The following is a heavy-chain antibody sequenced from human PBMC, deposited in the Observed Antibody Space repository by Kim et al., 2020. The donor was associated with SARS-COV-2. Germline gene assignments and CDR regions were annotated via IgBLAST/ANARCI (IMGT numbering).Heavy chain of an antibody. V-gene: IGHV4-34*01. J-gene: IGHJ4*02. D-gene: IGHD3-22*01. Sequence: SETLSLTCAVYGGSFSGYYWSWIRQPPGKGLEWIGEINHSGSTNYNPSLKSPVTISVDTSKNQFSLKLSSVTAADTAVYYCARWVLGYDSSGLDYWGQGTLVTVSS. CDR1: GGSFSGYY. CDR3: ARWVLGYDSSGLDY. CDR2: INHSGST.